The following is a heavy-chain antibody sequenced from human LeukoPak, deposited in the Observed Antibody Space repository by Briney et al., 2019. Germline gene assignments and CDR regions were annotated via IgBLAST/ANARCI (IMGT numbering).Heavy chain of an antibody. D-gene: IGHD3-16*01. Sequence: GRSLRLSCAASGFTFSSYGMHWVRQAPGKGLEWVAVIWYDGSNEYYADSVKGRFTISRDNSKNTLYLQMNSPRADDTAVYYCARDNWANWGQGTLVTVSS. V-gene: IGHV3-33*01. CDR3: ARDNWAN. CDR1: GFTFSSYG. CDR2: IWYDGSNE. J-gene: IGHJ4*02.